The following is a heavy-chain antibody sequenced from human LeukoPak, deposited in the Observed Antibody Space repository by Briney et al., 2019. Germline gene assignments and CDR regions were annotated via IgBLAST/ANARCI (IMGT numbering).Heavy chain of an antibody. CDR1: GFTFSSYG. CDR3: AKDGFDY. Sequence: GGSLRLSCAASGFTFSSYGMHWVRQAPGKGLEWVAVISYDGSSKYYADSVKGRFTISRDNSENTLYLQMNSLRAEDTAVYYCAKDGFDYWGQGTLVTVSS. J-gene: IGHJ4*02. V-gene: IGHV3-30*18. CDR2: ISYDGSSK.